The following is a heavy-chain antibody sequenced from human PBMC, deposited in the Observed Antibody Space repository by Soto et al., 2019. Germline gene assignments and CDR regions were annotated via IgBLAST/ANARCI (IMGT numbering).Heavy chain of an antibody. V-gene: IGHV4-34*01. CDR3: ARLTTTVTSKFDY. CDR2: INHSGST. D-gene: IGHD4-17*01. J-gene: IGHJ4*02. CDR1: GGSFSGYY. Sequence: SETLSLTCAVYGGSFSGYYWSWIRQPPGKGLEWIGEINHSGSTNYNPSLKSRVTISVDTSKNQFSLKLSSVTAADTAVYYCARLTTTVTSKFDYWGQGTLVTVSS.